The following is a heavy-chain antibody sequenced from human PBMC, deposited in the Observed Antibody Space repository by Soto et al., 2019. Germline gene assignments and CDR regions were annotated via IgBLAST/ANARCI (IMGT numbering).Heavy chain of an antibody. Sequence: QVQLVESGGGVVQPGRSLRLSCAASGLTFSSYGMHWVRQAPGKGLEWVAVIWYDGSNKYYADSVKGRFTISRDNSKNTLYLQMNSLRAEDTAVYYCARDPRYSSSWFFDYWGQGTLVTVSS. D-gene: IGHD6-13*01. J-gene: IGHJ4*02. CDR2: IWYDGSNK. CDR3: ARDPRYSSSWFFDY. CDR1: GLTFSSYG. V-gene: IGHV3-33*01.